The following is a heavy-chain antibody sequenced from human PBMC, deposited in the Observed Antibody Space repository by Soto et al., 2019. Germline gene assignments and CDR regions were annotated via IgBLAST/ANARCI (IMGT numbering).Heavy chain of an antibody. J-gene: IGHJ3*02. CDR2: ISGSGGST. V-gene: IGHV3-23*01. CDR1: GFTFSSYA. D-gene: IGHD5-12*01. CDR3: AKVQWEYSGYVPDAFDI. Sequence: GGSLRLSCAASGFTFSSYAMSWVRQAPGKGLEWVSAISGSGGSTYYADSVKGRFTISRDNSKNTLYLQMNSLRAEDTAVYYCAKVQWEYSGYVPDAFDIWGQGTMVTVSS.